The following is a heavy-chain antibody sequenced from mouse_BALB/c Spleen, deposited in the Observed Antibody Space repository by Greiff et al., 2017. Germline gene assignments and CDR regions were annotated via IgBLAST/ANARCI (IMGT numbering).Heavy chain of an antibody. Sequence: EVMLVESGGGLVQPGGSLKLSCAASGFTFSSYGMSWVRQTPDKRLELVATINSNGGSTYYPDSVKGRFTISRDNAKNTLYLQMSSLKSEDTAMYYCARIYYGGRNWYFDVWGAGTTVTVSS. V-gene: IGHV5-6-3*01. CDR3: ARIYYGGRNWYFDV. J-gene: IGHJ1*01. D-gene: IGHD1-1*01. CDR1: GFTFSSYG. CDR2: INSNGGST.